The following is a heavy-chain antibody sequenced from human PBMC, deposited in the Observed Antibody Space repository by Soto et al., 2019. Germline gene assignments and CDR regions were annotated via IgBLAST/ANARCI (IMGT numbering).Heavy chain of an antibody. V-gene: IGHV3-33*01. CDR3: ARDLGRGYSDYRASLGY. Sequence: QVQLVESGGGVVQPGRSLRLSWAASGFTFSSYGMHWVRQAPGKGLEWVAVIWYDGSNKYYADSVKGRFTISRDNSKNTLYLQMNSLRAEDTAVYYCARDLGRGYSDYRASLGYWCQGTLVTVSS. CDR1: GFTFSSYG. D-gene: IGHD4-17*01. J-gene: IGHJ4*02. CDR2: IWYDGSNK.